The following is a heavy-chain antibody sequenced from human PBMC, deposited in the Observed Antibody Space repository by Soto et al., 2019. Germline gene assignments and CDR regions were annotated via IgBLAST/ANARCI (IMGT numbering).Heavy chain of an antibody. D-gene: IGHD6-19*01. J-gene: IGHJ5*02. CDR2: TTAILGTR. CDR1: GDTLSHYG. Sequence: QVQLVQSGAEVKKPGSSVKVSCKASGDTLSHYGVSWVRQVPGKGLEWLGGTTAILGTRDYSQKFQGRMTITSDESTTTSYMKLNSLTSDDKAVYYCAAGYCSDTGDPWGQGNLVTVST. CDR3: AAGYCSDTGDP. V-gene: IGHV1-69*01.